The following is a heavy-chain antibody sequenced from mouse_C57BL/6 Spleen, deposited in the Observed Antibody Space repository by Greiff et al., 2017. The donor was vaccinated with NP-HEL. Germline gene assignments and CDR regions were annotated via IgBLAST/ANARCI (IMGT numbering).Heavy chain of an antibody. CDR3: ARDYYGSSNEFAY. CDR2: IYPGDGDT. D-gene: IGHD1-1*01. J-gene: IGHJ3*01. Sequence: QVQLQQSGPELVKPGASVKISCKASGYAFSSSWMNWVKQRPGKGLEWIGRIYPGDGDTNYNGKFKGKATLTADKSSSTAYMQLSSLTSEDSAVYFCARDYYGSSNEFAYWGQGTLVTVSA. CDR1: GYAFSSSW. V-gene: IGHV1-82*01.